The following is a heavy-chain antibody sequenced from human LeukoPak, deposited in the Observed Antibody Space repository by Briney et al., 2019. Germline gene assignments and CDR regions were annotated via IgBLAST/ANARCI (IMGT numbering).Heavy chain of an antibody. J-gene: IGHJ4*02. Sequence: GGSLRLSCAVSGFTFSNYYRHWVRQAPGKGLEWVAVICYDGSNKYYADSVKGRFTISRDNSKKSLYRQMNTLRAEDTAVYYWARDTGGVVYFDYWGQGTLVTVSS. V-gene: IGHV3-33*01. CDR2: ICYDGSNK. D-gene: IGHD2-8*02. CDR1: GFTFSNYY. CDR3: ARDTGGVVYFDY.